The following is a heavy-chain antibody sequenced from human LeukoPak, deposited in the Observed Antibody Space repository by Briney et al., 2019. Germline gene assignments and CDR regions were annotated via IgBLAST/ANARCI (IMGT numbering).Heavy chain of an antibody. Sequence: TLSLTCTVSGGSISSGGYYWSWIRQHPGKGLEWIGYIYYSGSTYYNPSLKSRVTISVDTSKNQFSLKLSSVTAADTAVYYCARLVRGFYYYDSSGYSYDYWGQGTLVTVSS. D-gene: IGHD3-22*01. CDR2: IYYSGST. J-gene: IGHJ4*02. CDR1: GGSISSGGYY. CDR3: ARLVRGFYYYDSSGYSYDY. V-gene: IGHV4-31*03.